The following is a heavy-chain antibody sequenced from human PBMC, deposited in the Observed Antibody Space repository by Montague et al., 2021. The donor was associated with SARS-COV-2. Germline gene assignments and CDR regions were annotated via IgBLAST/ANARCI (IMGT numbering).Heavy chain of an antibody. CDR3: GRVFAPAGTFDF. V-gene: IGHV6-1*01. Sequence: CAISGDSVSTNNTTWNWLRQYPSGDLEWLGRPYFKSKWYNDYAVSVKSRITINPDTSKNQFSLQLKSVTPKDTAIYFCGRVFAPAGTFDFWGQGTLVTVSS. J-gene: IGHJ4*02. CDR2: PYFKSKWYN. D-gene: IGHD6-13*01. CDR1: GDSVSTNNTT.